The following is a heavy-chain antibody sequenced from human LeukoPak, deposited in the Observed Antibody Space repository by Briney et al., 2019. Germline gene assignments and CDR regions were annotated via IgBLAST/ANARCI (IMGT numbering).Heavy chain of an antibody. Sequence: HPGGSLRLSCTASGLPFREAWMTWVRLAPGKGLEWVSGISGRGEITYYSDSVKGRFTISRDISKNTLDLQMNSLRVEDTAVYYCARGQTFESRLDYWGQGTLVTVSS. CDR3: ARGQTFESRLDY. J-gene: IGHJ4*02. CDR1: GLPFREAW. CDR2: ISGRGEIT. D-gene: IGHD3-9*01. V-gene: IGHV3-23*01.